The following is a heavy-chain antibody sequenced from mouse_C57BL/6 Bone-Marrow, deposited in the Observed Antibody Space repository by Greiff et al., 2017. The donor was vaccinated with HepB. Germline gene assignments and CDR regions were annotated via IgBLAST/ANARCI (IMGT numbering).Heavy chain of an antibody. J-gene: IGHJ2*01. CDR1: GYTFTSYW. Sequence: QVHVKQPGAELVKPGASVKMSCKASGYTFTSYWITWVKQRPGQGLEWIGDIYPGSGSTNYNEKFKSKATLTVDTSSSTAYMQLSSLTSEDSAVYYCARYYEGYWGQGTTLTVSS. D-gene: IGHD2-4*01. V-gene: IGHV1-55*01. CDR3: ARYYEGY. CDR2: IYPGSGST.